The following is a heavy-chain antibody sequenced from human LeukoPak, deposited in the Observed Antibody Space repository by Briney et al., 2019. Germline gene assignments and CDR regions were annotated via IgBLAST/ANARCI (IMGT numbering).Heavy chain of an antibody. CDR3: ARGKNSGSYYDLDY. D-gene: IGHD1-26*01. V-gene: IGHV4-39*07. Sequence: SETLSLTCTVSGGSISSSSYYWGWIRQPPGKGLEWIGSIYYSGSTNYNPSLKSRVTISVDTSKNQFSLKLSSVTAADTAVYYCARGKNSGSYYDLDYWGQGTLVTVSS. J-gene: IGHJ4*02. CDR1: GGSISSSSYY. CDR2: IYYSGST.